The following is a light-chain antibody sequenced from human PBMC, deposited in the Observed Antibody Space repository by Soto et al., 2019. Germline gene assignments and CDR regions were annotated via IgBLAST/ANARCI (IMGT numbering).Light chain of an antibody. CDR3: QQYDSAPRT. CDR1: QSVSSRS. V-gene: IGKV3-20*01. J-gene: IGKJ1*01. CDR2: GAS. Sequence: EIVLTQSPGTLSLSPGERATLSCRASQSVSSRSLAWYQQKPGQAPRLLISGASSSAADIPDRFSGSGSGTDFTLTINRLEPEDFAVYYCQQYDSAPRTFGQGTQVAIK.